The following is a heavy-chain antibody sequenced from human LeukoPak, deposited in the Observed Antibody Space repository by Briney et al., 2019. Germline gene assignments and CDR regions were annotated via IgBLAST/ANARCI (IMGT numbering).Heavy chain of an antibody. CDR1: GGTFSSYA. Sequence: GASVKVSCKASGGTFSSYAISWVRQAPGQGLEWMGGIIPIFGTANYAQKFQGRVTITADESTSTAYMELSSLRSEDTAVYYCARLFSQWGGWSSPWGQGTLVTVSS. CDR2: IIPIFGTA. V-gene: IGHV1-69*01. J-gene: IGHJ5*02. D-gene: IGHD6-19*01. CDR3: ARLFSQWGGWSSP.